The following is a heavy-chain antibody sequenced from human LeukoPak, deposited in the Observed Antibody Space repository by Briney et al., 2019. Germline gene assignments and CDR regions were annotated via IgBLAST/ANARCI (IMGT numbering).Heavy chain of an antibody. Sequence: SCKASGGTFSSYAMSWVRQAPGKGLEWVSGISGSGDNTYYADSVKGRFTISRDNSKNTLYVRVNSLGTEDTAAYYCAKGSYYDSSGSFYFDYWGQGTLVTVSS. V-gene: IGHV3-23*01. CDR1: GGTFSSYA. J-gene: IGHJ4*02. CDR2: ISGSGDNT. CDR3: AKGSYYDSSGSFYFDY. D-gene: IGHD3-22*01.